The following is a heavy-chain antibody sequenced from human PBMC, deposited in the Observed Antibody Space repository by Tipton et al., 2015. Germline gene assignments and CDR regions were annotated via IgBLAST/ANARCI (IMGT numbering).Heavy chain of an antibody. CDR3: ACQDYDSLTRDYQTVDY. J-gene: IGHJ4*02. V-gene: IGHV4-4*02. CDR1: GGSISSSNW. D-gene: IGHD3-9*01. CDR2: IYHSGST. Sequence: TLSLTCDVSGGSISSSNWWSWVRQPPGKGLERIGEIYHSGSTTYNPSLKSRVTISVDKSKNQFSLKVTSVTAADTAVYYCACQDYDSLTRDYQTVDYWGQGTLVTVSS.